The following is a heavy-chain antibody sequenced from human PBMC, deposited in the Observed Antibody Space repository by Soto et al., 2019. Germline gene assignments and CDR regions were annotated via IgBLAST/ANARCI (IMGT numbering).Heavy chain of an antibody. J-gene: IGHJ4*02. CDR2: ISFEGSNK. D-gene: IGHD4-4*01. CDR1: GFTFSDFG. V-gene: IGHV3-30*03. Sequence: GGSLRLSCAASGFTFSDFGMHWVRQSPGKGLEWVAVISFEGSNKYFAESVKGRFTISRDDSKNTVYPQMNSLRPEDTAVYFCARDLADYNYEYKFGFWGQGTLVTVSS. CDR3: ARDLADYNYEYKFGF.